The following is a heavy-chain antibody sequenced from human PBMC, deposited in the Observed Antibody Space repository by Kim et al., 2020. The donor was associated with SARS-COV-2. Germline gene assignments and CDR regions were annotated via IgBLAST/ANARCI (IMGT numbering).Heavy chain of an antibody. CDR3: ARGQAPWYFDL. J-gene: IGHJ2*01. V-gene: IGHV6-1*01. Sequence: GYAVSVESRITINPATSKNKFSLQLNSVTPEDTAVYYCARGQAPWYFDLWGRGTLVTVSS.